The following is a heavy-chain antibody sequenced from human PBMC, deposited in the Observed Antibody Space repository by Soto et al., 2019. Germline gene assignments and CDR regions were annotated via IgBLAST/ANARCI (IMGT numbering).Heavy chain of an antibody. J-gene: IGHJ5*02. V-gene: IGHV1-8*02. CDR3: ARGLHRIVLVPAAALLKKYNWFDP. Sequence: GASVKVSCKASGYTFTGYYMHWVRQAPGQGLEWMGWMNPNSGNTSYAQKFQGRVTMTRNTSISTAYMELSRLRSEDTAVYYCARGLHRIVLVPAAALLKKYNWFDPWGQGTLVTVSS. CDR1: GYTFTGYY. D-gene: IGHD2-2*01. CDR2: MNPNSGNT.